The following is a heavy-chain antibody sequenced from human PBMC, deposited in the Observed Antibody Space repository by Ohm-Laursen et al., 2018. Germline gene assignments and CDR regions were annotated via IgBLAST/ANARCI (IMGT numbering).Heavy chain of an antibody. CDR1: GYSISSGYY. J-gene: IGHJ4*02. CDR3: ARVQIVGHFDY. Sequence: SETLSLTCAVSGYSISSGYYWGWIRQPPGKGLEWIGSIYHSGSTYYNPSLKSRVTISVDTSKNQFSLKLSSVTAADTAVYYCARVQIVGHFDYWGQGTLVTVSS. V-gene: IGHV4-38-2*01. D-gene: IGHD1-26*01. CDR2: IYHSGST.